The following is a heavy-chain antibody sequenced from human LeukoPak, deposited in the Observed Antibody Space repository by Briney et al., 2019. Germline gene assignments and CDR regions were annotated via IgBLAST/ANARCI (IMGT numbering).Heavy chain of an antibody. CDR1: GGTFSSYA. J-gene: IGHJ4*02. D-gene: IGHD4-17*01. V-gene: IGHV1-69*04. CDR2: IIPILGIA. Sequence: SVKVSCKASGGTFSSYAISWVRQAPGQGLEWMGRIIPILGIANYAQKFQGRVTITADKSTSTAYMELSSLRSEDTAVYYCASPSPYMTTVTTTLDYWGQGTLVTVSS. CDR3: ASPSPYMTTVTTTLDY.